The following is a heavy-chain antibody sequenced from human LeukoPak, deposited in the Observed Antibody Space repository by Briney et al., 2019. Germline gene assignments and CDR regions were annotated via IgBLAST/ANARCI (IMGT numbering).Heavy chain of an antibody. CDR2: IYYSGST. V-gene: IGHV4-39*01. CDR3: ARQMTTVTTGSWD. CDR1: GGSISSSSYY. D-gene: IGHD4-17*01. Sequence: SETLSLTCTVSGGSISSSSYYWGWIRQPPGKGLEWIGSIYYSGSTYYNPSLKSRVTISVDTSKNQFSPKLSSVTAADTAVYYCARQMTTVTTGSWDWGQGTLVTVSS. J-gene: IGHJ4*02.